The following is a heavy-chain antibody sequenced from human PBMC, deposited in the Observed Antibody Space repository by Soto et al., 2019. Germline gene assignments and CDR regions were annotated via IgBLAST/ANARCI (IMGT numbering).Heavy chain of an antibody. CDR3: ARLFGDPPLHYYSGMDD. V-gene: IGHV4-39*01. J-gene: IGHJ6*01. CDR2: VYYSGGP. CDR1: GGSISSSRYY. Sequence: SETLSLTCTVSGGSISSSRYYWGWIRQPPGKRPVWIGRVYYSGGPYLNAYCKSGVTISVDTSKMQFSWKLSFVIVADTAVYYCARLFGDPPLHYYSGMDDWGQGRTVSVSS. D-gene: IGHD3-10*01.